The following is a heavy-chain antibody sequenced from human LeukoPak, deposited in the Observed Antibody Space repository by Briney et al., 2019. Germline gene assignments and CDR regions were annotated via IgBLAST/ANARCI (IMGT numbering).Heavy chain of an antibody. Sequence: PGGSLRLSCAASGFTFSSYAMSWVRQAPGKGLEWVSAISSSGASKYYADSVKGRFTISRDNSKNTLYLQMNSLRAEDTAVYYCAKGWYYYDSSGYYDLFDYWGQGTLVTVSS. J-gene: IGHJ4*02. V-gene: IGHV3-23*01. CDR2: ISSSGASK. CDR1: GFTFSSYA. CDR3: AKGWYYYDSSGYYDLFDY. D-gene: IGHD3-22*01.